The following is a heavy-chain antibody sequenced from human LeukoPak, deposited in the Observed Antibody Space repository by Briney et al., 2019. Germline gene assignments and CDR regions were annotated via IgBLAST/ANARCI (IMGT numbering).Heavy chain of an antibody. Sequence: SETLSLTCTVSGGSISSYYWSWIRQPPGKGLEWIGYIYYSGSTNYNPSLKSRVTISVDTSKNQFSLKLSSVTAADTAVYYCARVGVYYGDSRVVSFDIWGQGTMVTVSS. V-gene: IGHV4-59*01. CDR2: IYYSGST. CDR1: GGSISSYY. D-gene: IGHD4-17*01. J-gene: IGHJ3*02. CDR3: ARVGVYYGDSRVVSFDI.